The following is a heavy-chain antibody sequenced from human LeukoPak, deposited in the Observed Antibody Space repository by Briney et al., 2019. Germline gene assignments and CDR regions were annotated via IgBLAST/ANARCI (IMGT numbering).Heavy chain of an antibody. V-gene: IGHV3-7*01. CDR3: ARSISNY. J-gene: IGHJ4*02. Sequence: PGGSLRLSCAASGFTFSSDWMSWVRQAPGKGLGWVANIKQDGSEKYYVDSVKGRFTISRDNAKNSLYLQMNSLRAEDTAVYYCARSISNYWGQGTLVTVSS. D-gene: IGHD2-21*01. CDR2: IKQDGSEK. CDR1: GFTFSSDW.